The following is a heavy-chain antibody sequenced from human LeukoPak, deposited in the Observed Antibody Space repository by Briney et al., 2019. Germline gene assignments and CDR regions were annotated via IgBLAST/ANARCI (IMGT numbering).Heavy chain of an antibody. CDR3: AKDRNDTQKGLYYFDY. V-gene: IGHV3-30-3*01. J-gene: IGHJ4*02. CDR1: GFTFSSYA. D-gene: IGHD3-22*01. Sequence: GSSLRLSCAASGFTFSSYAMHWVRQAPGKGLDLEWVTVLSYDANEYYADSVKGRFTISRDNSKNTLYLQMNSLRAEDTAVYYCAKDRNDTQKGLYYFDYWGQGTLVTVSS. CDR2: LSYDANE.